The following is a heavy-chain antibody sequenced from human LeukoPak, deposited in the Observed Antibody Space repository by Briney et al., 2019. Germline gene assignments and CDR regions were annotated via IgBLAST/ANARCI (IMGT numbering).Heavy chain of an antibody. Sequence: SVKVSCKASGGTFSSYAISWVRQAPGQGLEWMGRIIPIFGTANYAQKFQGRVTITTDESTSTAYMELSSLRSEDTAVYYCARGIEMATINYYYYMDVWGKGTTVTVSS. D-gene: IGHD5-24*01. CDR3: ARGIEMATINYYYYMDV. CDR2: IIPIFGTA. CDR1: GGTFSSYA. V-gene: IGHV1-69*05. J-gene: IGHJ6*03.